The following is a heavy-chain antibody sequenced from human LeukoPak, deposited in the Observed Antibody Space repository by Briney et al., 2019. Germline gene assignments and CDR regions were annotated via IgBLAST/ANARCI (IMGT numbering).Heavy chain of an antibody. D-gene: IGHD2-2*02. CDR2: MSFDVNSK. Sequence: PGGSLRLSCVTSGFTFSTYAFHWVRQAPGKGLEWVATMSFDVNSKYYADSVRGRFTISRDNSKNTLYLQMNSLRAEDTAVYSCARGYCTSSSCYNDYWGQGTLVTVSS. V-gene: IGHV3-30*04. CDR1: GFTFSTYA. J-gene: IGHJ4*02. CDR3: ARGYCTSSSCYNDY.